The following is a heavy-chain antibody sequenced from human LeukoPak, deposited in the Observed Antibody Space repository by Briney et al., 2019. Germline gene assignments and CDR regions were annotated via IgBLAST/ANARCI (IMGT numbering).Heavy chain of an antibody. CDR1: GFTFDDYA. V-gene: IGHV3-9*03. J-gene: IGHJ4*02. Sequence: PGGSLRLSCAASGFTFDDYAMHWVRQAPGKGLEWVSGISWNSGSIGYADSVKGRFTISRDNAKNSLYLQMDSLRAEDMALYYCAKDTGEEQWLVLDYWGQGTLVTVSS. D-gene: IGHD6-19*01. CDR2: ISWNSGSI. CDR3: AKDTGEEQWLVLDY.